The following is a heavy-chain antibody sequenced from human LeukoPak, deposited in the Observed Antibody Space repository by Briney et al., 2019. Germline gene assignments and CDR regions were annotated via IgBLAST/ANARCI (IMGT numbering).Heavy chain of an antibody. CDR2: IYYSGST. J-gene: IGHJ4*02. D-gene: IGHD6-19*01. Sequence: SETLSLTCTVSGGSISSSSYYWGWIRQPPGKGLEWIGSIYYSGSTYYNPSLKSRVTISVDTSKNQFSLKLSSVTAADTAVYYCARYSSGWYRGDDYWGQGTLVTVSS. CDR1: GGSISSSSYY. V-gene: IGHV4-39*07. CDR3: ARYSSGWYRGDDY.